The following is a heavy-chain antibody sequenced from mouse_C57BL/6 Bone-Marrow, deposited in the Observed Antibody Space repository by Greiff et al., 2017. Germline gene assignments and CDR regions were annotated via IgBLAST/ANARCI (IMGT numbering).Heavy chain of an antibody. CDR1: GYTFPDYY. J-gene: IGHJ4*01. Sequence: VQLQQSGAELVRPGASVKLSCKASGYTFPDYYINWVKQRTGQGLEWIARIYPGSGNTNYNEQFKGKATLTAEKSSSTAYMQLSSLISEDSAVYFCARLLRRDPYYYAMDYWGQGTSVTVSS. CDR3: ARLLRRDPYYYAMDY. D-gene: IGHD1-1*01. V-gene: IGHV1-76*01. CDR2: IYPGSGNT.